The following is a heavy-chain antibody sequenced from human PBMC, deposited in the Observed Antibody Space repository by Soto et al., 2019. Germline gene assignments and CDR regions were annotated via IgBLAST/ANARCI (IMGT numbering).Heavy chain of an antibody. CDR3: AWINTMAADPFWYFDL. V-gene: IGHV2-26*01. CDR2: IFSNDEK. D-gene: IGHD6-13*01. Sequence: QVTLKESGPVLVKPTETLTLTCTVSGFSLSNARMGVSWIRQPPGKALEWLAHIFSNDEKSYSTSLKSRLTISKDTSKSQVVLTMTNMDPVDTATYYCAWINTMAADPFWYFDLWGRGTLVTVSS. CDR1: GFSLSNARMG. J-gene: IGHJ2*01.